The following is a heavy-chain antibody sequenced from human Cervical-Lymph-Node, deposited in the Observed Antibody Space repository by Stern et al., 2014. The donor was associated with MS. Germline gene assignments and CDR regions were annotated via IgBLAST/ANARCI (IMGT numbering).Heavy chain of an antibody. V-gene: IGHV1-3*01. Sequence: QVQLVQSGAEVTKPGASVKVSCKVSGNTLTYLGVHWVRQAPGQGLEWMGWINPGNGDTRHSQNFQGRGAFTSDTSATTGYMELNSLRSEDTAVYYCARGGWNYYFDYWGQGTLVTVSS. CDR2: INPGNGDT. J-gene: IGHJ4*02. CDR1: GNTLTYLG. CDR3: ARGGWNYYFDY. D-gene: IGHD1-7*01.